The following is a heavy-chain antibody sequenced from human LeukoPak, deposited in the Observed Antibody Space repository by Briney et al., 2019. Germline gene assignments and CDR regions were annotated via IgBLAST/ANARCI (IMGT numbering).Heavy chain of an antibody. J-gene: IGHJ2*01. Sequence: GGSLRLSCATSGFPFSAYDMHWVRQAPGKGLEWVSAFGSAGDTYYPGAVKGRFTISRDYAKNSLFLQMDNLIAGDTAVYFCVRGALPGDNWYFDLWGRGTLVTVSS. V-gene: IGHV3-13*01. CDR1: GFPFSAYD. CDR2: FGSAGDT. CDR3: VRGALPGDNWYFDL.